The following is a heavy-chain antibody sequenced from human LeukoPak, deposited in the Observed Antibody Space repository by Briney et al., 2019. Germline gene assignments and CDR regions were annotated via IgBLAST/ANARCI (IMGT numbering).Heavy chain of an antibody. CDR3: AKGRGKDGQNLFDY. J-gene: IGHJ4*02. V-gene: IGHV3-30*18. D-gene: IGHD5-24*01. Sequence: PGGSLRLSCAASGFTFSSYGMHWVRQAPGKGLEWVAVISNDGITNYYADSVKGRFTISRDNSKNTLFLQIDNLRVDDTAVYYCAKGRGKDGQNLFDYWGQGTLITVSS. CDR1: GFTFSSYG. CDR2: ISNDGITN.